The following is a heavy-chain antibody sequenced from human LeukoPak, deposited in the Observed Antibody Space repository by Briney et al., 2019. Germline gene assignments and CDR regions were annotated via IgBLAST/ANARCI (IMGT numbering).Heavy chain of an antibody. CDR2: IRSKANSYAT. D-gene: IGHD4-17*01. Sequence: SGGSLRLSCAASGFTFSGSAMHWVRQASGKGLEWVGRIRSKANSYATAYAASVKGRFTISRDDSQNTAYLQMNSVKDEDTAVYYGTRQGGYGDGGIDYWGQGTLVAVSS. CDR1: GFTFSGSA. V-gene: IGHV3-73*01. CDR3: TRQGGYGDGGIDY. J-gene: IGHJ4*02.